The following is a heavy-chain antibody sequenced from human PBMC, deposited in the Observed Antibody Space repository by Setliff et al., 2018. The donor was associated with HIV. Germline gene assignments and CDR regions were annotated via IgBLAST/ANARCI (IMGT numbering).Heavy chain of an antibody. CDR2: IYPGDSDT. D-gene: IGHD3-9*01. Sequence: GESLKISCRGSGYNFASHWIGWVRQMPGRGLEWMGIIYPGDSDTRYSPSFQGQVTISADKSISTAYLQWSSLKASDTAMYYCARQGDYHILTGYYSGPHDAFDIWGQGTMVTVSS. CDR3: ARQGDYHILTGYYSGPHDAFDI. V-gene: IGHV5-51*01. CDR1: GYNFASHW. J-gene: IGHJ3*02.